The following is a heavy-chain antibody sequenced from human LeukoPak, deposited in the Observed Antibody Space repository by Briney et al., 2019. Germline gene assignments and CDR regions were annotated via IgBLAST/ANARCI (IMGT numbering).Heavy chain of an antibody. V-gene: IGHV4-61*02. CDR3: ARDEVAVAGPGPREGHYYYYMDV. J-gene: IGHJ6*03. D-gene: IGHD6-19*01. CDR1: GGSISSGRYY. Sequence: PSETLSLTCTVSGGSISSGRYYWSWIRQPAGKGLEWSGRIYTSGSTNYNPSLKSRVTISVDTSKNQFSRKLRYVTAADTAVYYCARDEVAVAGPGPREGHYYYYMDVWGKGTTVTVSS. CDR2: IYTSGST.